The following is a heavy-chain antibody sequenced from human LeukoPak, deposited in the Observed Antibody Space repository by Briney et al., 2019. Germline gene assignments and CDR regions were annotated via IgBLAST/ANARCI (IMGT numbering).Heavy chain of an antibody. CDR2: IYSGGYT. Sequence: PGGSLGPSCAASGFTVSSTYLTWVRQAPGKGLEWLSVIYSGGYTYYADSVKGRFFTSRDISENMVYLQMNSLSVEDTAVYYCARSIGLTGGGVDVWGQGTTVAVSS. V-gene: IGHV3-66*01. J-gene: IGHJ6*02. CDR3: ARSIGLTGGGVDV. D-gene: IGHD3-9*01. CDR1: GFTVSSTY.